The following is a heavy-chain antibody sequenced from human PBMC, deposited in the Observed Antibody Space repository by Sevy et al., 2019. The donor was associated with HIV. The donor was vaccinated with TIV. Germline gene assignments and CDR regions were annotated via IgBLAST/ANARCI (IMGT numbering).Heavy chain of an antibody. V-gene: IGHV3-74*01. CDR2: ISDDGGNT. Sequence: GGSLRLSCAASGLTFSDYWMHWVRQAPGKGLVWVSHISDDGGNTNYADSVKGRFTISRDNAKNTLYLQMNNLRVEDTALYYCHAASQGSWGQGTLVTVSS. J-gene: IGHJ5*02. CDR3: HAASQGS. D-gene: IGHD6-25*01. CDR1: GLTFSDYW.